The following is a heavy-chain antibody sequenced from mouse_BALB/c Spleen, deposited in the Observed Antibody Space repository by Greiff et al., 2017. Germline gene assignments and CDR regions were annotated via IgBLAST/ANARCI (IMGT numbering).Heavy chain of an antibody. V-gene: IGHV1S81*02. CDR3: TRRYYGSSYFDY. CDR2: INPSNGGT. J-gene: IGHJ2*01. CDR1: GYTFTSYY. D-gene: IGHD1-1*01. Sequence: QVQLKQSGAELVKPGASVKLSCKASGYTFTSYYMYWVKQRPGQGLEWIGEINPSNGGTNFNEKFKSKATLTVDKSSSTAYMQLSSLTSEDSAVYYCTRRYYGSSYFDYWGQGTTLTVSS.